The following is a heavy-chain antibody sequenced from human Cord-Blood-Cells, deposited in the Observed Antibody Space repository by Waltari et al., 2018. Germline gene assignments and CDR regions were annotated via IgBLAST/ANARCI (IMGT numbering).Heavy chain of an antibody. Sequence: EVQLVESGGGLVQPGRSLRLSCAASGFTFDDYAMHWVRQAPGKGLEWVSGICWNSGSIGYADSVKGRFTISRDNAKNSLYLQMNSLRAEDMALYYCAKVAGSGSYFDYWGQGTLVTVSS. V-gene: IGHV3-9*03. CDR2: ICWNSGSI. J-gene: IGHJ4*02. CDR3: AKVAGSGSYFDY. D-gene: IGHD1-26*01. CDR1: GFTFDDYA.